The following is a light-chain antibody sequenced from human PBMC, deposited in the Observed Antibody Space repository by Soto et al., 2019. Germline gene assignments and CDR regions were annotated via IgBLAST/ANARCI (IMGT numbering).Light chain of an antibody. Sequence: QSVLTQPPSVSGAPGQRVTISCTGSSSNIGAGYDVHWYQQLPGTAPKLLIYTNTNRPSGVPDRFSGSKSGTSASQAITGLQAEDEADYYCQSYDSSLSGYVFGTGTKVTVL. CDR3: QSYDSSLSGYV. J-gene: IGLJ1*01. CDR1: SSNIGAGYD. CDR2: TNT. V-gene: IGLV1-40*01.